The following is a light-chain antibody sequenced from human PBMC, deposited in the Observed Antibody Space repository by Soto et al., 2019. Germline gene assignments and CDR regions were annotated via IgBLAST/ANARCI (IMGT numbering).Light chain of an antibody. CDR3: LQLNTYPWT. Sequence: IQVTKSPSSLSASVGDRVTITCRASQGIRNDLSWYQQKPGKAPKLLIYAASSLQSGVPSRFSGSGSGTEFTLTISSLQPEDVATYYCLQLNTYPWTFGQGTKVDIK. CDR2: AAS. CDR1: QGIRND. J-gene: IGKJ1*01. V-gene: IGKV1-17*01.